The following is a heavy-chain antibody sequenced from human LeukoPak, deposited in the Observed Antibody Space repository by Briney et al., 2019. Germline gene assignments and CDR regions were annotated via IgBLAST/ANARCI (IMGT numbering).Heavy chain of an antibody. CDR2: VSAYNGNT. J-gene: IGHJ4*02. CDR3: ARTDYGDSSDY. V-gene: IGHV1-18*01. CDR1: GYTFTSYG. D-gene: IGHD4-17*01. Sequence: EASVKVSCKASGYTFTSYGISWVRQAPGQGLEWMGWVSAYNGNTNYAQKLQGRVTMTTDTSTSTAYMELRSLRSDDTAVYYCARTDYGDSSDYWGQGTLVTVSS.